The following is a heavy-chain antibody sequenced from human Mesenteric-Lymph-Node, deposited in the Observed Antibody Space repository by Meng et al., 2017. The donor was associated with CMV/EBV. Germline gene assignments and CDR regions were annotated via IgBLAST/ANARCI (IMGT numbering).Heavy chain of an antibody. CDR3: ARAPSSGWYYFDS. J-gene: IGHJ4*02. Sequence: GESLKISCAASGFTFSSYSMNWVRQAPGKGLEWVSSISSSSSYIYYADSVKGRFTISRDTSKNTLYLQMNGLSAEDSAIYYCARAPSSGWYYFDSWGQGTLVTVSS. CDR1: GFTFSSYS. V-gene: IGHV3-21*04. D-gene: IGHD6-19*01. CDR2: ISSSSSYI.